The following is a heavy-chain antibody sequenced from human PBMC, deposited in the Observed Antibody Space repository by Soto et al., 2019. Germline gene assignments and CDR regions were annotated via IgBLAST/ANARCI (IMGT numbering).Heavy chain of an antibody. V-gene: IGHV3-7*03. CDR3: AGDRGRSSSWGIYYYYGMDV. CDR1: GFTFSSYW. D-gene: IGHD6-6*01. J-gene: IGHJ6*02. Sequence: PGGSLRLSCAASGFTFSSYWMSWVRQAPGKGLEWVANIKQDGSEKYYVDSVKGRFTISRDNAKNSLYLQMNNLRAEDTAVYYCAGDRGRSSSWGIYYYYGMDVWGQGTTVTVSS. CDR2: IKQDGSEK.